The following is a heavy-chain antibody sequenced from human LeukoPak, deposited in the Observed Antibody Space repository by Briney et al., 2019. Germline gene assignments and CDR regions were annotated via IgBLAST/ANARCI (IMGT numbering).Heavy chain of an antibody. CDR2: ISSSSSYI. D-gene: IGHD3-10*02. Sequence: PGGSLRLSCAASGFTFSSYSMNWVRQAPGKGLEWVSSISSSSSYIYYADSVKGRFTISRDNAKNSLYLQMNSLRAEDTAVYYCASSHRIIMIWEAQDQPHFDYWGQGTLVTVSS. CDR1: GFTFSSYS. J-gene: IGHJ4*02. CDR3: ASSHRIIMIWEAQDQPHFDY. V-gene: IGHV3-21*01.